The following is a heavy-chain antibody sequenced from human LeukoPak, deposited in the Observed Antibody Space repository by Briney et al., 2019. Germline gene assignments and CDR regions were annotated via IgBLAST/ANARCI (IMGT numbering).Heavy chain of an antibody. V-gene: IGHV4-61*02. CDR1: GGSMTIDNYY. J-gene: IGHJ4*02. Sequence: SETLSLTCTVSGGSMTIDNYYWTWIRQPAGKGLEWIGRIYISGSTNYNPSLKSRVTISRDTSKNEFSLKPSSVTAADTAVYYCARDSRRDGYNLDYWGRGTLVTVSS. CDR2: IYISGST. CDR3: ARDSRRDGYNLDY. D-gene: IGHD5-24*01.